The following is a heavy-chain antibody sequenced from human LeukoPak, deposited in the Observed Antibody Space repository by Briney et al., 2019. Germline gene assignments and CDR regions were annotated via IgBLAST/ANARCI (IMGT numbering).Heavy chain of an antibody. CDR1: GFTFSSYA. D-gene: IGHD6-13*01. J-gene: IGHJ6*02. CDR2: ISGSGGST. V-gene: IGHV3-23*01. Sequence: PGGSLRLSCAASGFTFSSYAMSWVRQAPGKGLEWVSAISGSGGSTYYADSVKGRFTISRDNSKNTLYLQMNSLRAEDTAVYYCAKDGGSSWYFVDYYGMDVWGQGTTVTVSS. CDR3: AKDGGSSWYFVDYYGMDV.